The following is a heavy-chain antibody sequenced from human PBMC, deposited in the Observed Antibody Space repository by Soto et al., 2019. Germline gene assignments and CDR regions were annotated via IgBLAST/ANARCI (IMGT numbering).Heavy chain of an antibody. CDR3: AKLGSGYYTGLYFDY. Sequence: GGSLRLSCAAYGFSFGDYWMSWVRQAPGKGLEWVAHMKKDGSEKYYVDSVKGRFTVSRDNTKSSLYLQMSSLRAEDTAVYYCAKLGSGYYTGLYFDYWGQGTLVTVSS. D-gene: IGHD3-3*01. J-gene: IGHJ4*02. CDR1: GFSFGDYW. V-gene: IGHV3-7*03. CDR2: MKKDGSEK.